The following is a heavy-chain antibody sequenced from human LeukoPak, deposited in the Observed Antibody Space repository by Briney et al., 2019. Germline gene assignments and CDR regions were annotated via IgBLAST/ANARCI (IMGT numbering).Heavy chain of an antibody. J-gene: IGHJ4*02. CDR1: GFTVSSNY. Sequence: PGGSLRLSCAASGFTVSSNYMSWVRQAPGKGLEWVSVIYSGGSTYYADSVKGRFTISRDNSKNTLYLQMNSLRAEDTAVYYCAREKYSSGLGYWGQGTLVTVSS. CDR2: IYSGGST. D-gene: IGHD6-19*01. CDR3: AREKYSSGLGY. V-gene: IGHV3-53*01.